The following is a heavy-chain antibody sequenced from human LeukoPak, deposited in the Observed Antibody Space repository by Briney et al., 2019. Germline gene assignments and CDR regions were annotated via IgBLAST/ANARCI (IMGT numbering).Heavy chain of an antibody. CDR3: ARDERTDSWYGKDFDI. V-gene: IGHV4-59*12. Sequence: SETLSLTCTISGGTFSTYYWSWTRQPPGKGLEWIGWIYYSGSTRYNPSLESRVAMSVDTSKNQFSLRLSSVTTADTAIYYCARDERTDSWYGKDFDIWGQGTMVTVSS. CDR2: IYYSGST. D-gene: IGHD6-13*01. CDR1: GGTFSTYY. J-gene: IGHJ3*02.